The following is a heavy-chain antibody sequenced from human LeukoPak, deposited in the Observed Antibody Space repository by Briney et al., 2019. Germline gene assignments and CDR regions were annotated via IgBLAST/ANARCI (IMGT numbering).Heavy chain of an antibody. J-gene: IGHJ4*02. V-gene: IGHV4-34*01. CDR2: INHSGST. CDR3: ARGGLARRYGSGFSFFDY. D-gene: IGHD3-10*01. Sequence: PSETLSLTCTVSGGSISSYYWSWIRQPPGKGLEWIGEINHSGSTNYNPSLKSRVTISVDTSKNQFSLKLSSVTAADTAVYYCARGGLARRYGSGFSFFDYWGQGTLVTVSS. CDR1: GGSISSYY.